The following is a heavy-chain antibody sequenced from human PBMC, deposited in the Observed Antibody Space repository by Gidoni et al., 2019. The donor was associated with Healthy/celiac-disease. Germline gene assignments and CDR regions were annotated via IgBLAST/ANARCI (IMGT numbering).Heavy chain of an antibody. CDR2: IYSGGST. Sequence: EVQLVETGGGLIQPGGSLSLSCASSGLPVSSHYMSWVRQATGMGLEWVSVIYSGGSTYYADSVKGRFTISRDNSKNTLYLQMNSLRAEDTAVYYCAREYDSSGPIGYWGQGTLVTVSS. D-gene: IGHD3-22*01. J-gene: IGHJ4*02. CDR1: GLPVSSHY. V-gene: IGHV3-53*02. CDR3: AREYDSSGPIGY.